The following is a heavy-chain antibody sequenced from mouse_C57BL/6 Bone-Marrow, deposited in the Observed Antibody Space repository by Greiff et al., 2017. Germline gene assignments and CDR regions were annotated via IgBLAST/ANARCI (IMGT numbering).Heavy chain of an antibody. Sequence: QVQLQQPGAELVMPGASVKLSCKASGYTFTSYWMHWVKQRPGQGLEWIGEIDPSDSYTNYNQKFKGKSTFLSSKSSSTAYMQLSSLTSEDSAVYYCARWGYGFAYWGQGTLVTVAA. D-gene: IGHD3-1*01. CDR3: ARWGYGFAY. V-gene: IGHV1-69*01. CDR2: IDPSDSYT. CDR1: GYTFTSYW. J-gene: IGHJ3*01.